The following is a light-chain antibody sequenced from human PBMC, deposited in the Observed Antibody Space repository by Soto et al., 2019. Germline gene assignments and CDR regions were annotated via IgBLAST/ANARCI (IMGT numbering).Light chain of an antibody. J-gene: IGKJ5*01. CDR1: QIVSSNF. CDR3: QQYGSSST. Sequence: IVLTQSPATLSLAPGERSTLSCGASQIVSSNFLAWYQQKPGQAPSLLVYGASTRATGIPARFSGSGSGTDFTLTISRLEPEDFAVYYCQQYGSSSTFGQGTRLEIK. V-gene: IGKV3-20*01. CDR2: GAS.